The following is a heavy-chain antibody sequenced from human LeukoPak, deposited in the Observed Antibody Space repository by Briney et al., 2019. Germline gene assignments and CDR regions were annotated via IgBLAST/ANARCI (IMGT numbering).Heavy chain of an antibody. CDR2: ISSSSGYI. CDR1: GFTFSSYS. D-gene: IGHD5-18*01. CDR3: ARAYSYGYPLHY. J-gene: IGHJ4*02. Sequence: GVSLRLSCAASGFTFSSYSMNWVRQAPGKGLEWVSSISSSSGYIYYADSVKGRFTISRDNAKNSLYLQMNSLRGEDTAVYYCARAYSYGYPLHYWVQGTLVTVSS. V-gene: IGHV3-21*01.